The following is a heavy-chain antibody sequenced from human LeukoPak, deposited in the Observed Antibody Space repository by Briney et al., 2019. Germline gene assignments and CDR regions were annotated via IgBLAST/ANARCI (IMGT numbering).Heavy chain of an antibody. V-gene: IGHV3-21*01. D-gene: IGHD3-9*01. CDR3: ARGPSPNYDILTGYETNFDY. CDR1: GFTFSDHY. J-gene: IGHJ4*02. CDR2: ISCSSSYI. Sequence: GGSLRLSCAASGFTFSDHYMDWVRQAPGKGLEWVSSISCSSSYIYYADSVKGRFTISRDNAKNSLYLQMNSLRAEDTAVYYCARGPSPNYDILTGYETNFDYWGQGTLVTVSS.